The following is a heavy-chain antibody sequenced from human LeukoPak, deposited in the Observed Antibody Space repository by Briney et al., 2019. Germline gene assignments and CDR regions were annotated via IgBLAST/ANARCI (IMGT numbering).Heavy chain of an antibody. D-gene: IGHD3-10*01. CDR1: GFTFSSYG. CDR3: TRDRGTGGAFDI. V-gene: IGHV3-30*02. Sequence: GGSLRLSCAASGFTFSSYGMHWVRQAPGKGLEWVAFIRYDGSNKYYADSVKGRFTISRDNSKNTLYLQMNSLRAEDTAVYYCTRDRGTGGAFDIWGQGTMVTVSS. CDR2: IRYDGSNK. J-gene: IGHJ3*02.